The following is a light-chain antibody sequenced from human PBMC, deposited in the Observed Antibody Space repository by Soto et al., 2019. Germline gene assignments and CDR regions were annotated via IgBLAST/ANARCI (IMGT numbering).Light chain of an antibody. J-gene: IGLJ1*01. Sequence: QSVLTQPPSVSAAPGQKVTISCSGSSSNIGNNYVSWYQQLPGTAPKLLIFDNNKRPSGIPDRFSGSKSGTSATLGITGRQTGDEADYYCGTWDSSLSVLYVFGTGTKLTVL. CDR2: DNN. V-gene: IGLV1-51*01. CDR1: SSNIGNNY. CDR3: GTWDSSLSVLYV.